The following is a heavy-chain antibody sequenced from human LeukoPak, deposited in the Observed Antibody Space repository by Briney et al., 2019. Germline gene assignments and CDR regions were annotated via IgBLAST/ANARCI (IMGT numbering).Heavy chain of an antibody. CDR1: GDSISSSSNY. CDR3: ARRRPAYYFDY. CDR2: IYYSGRT. V-gene: IGHV4-39*01. J-gene: IGHJ4*02. D-gene: IGHD2-2*01. Sequence: SETLSLTCTVSGDSISSSSNYWGWIRQPPGKGLEWVGDIYYSGRTYYNPSLKSQVTISVDTSKNQFSLKLSSVTAADTAVYYCARRRPAYYFDYWGQGTLVTVSS.